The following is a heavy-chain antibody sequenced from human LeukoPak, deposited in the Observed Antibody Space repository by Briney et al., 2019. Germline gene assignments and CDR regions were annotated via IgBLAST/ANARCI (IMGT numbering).Heavy chain of an antibody. CDR1: GFTFSNYA. CDR2: ISGSASST. V-gene: IGHV3-23*01. CDR3: AMKAVPRPRLHDAFDF. D-gene: IGHD5-24*01. J-gene: IGHJ3*01. Sequence: PGGSLRLSCAASGFTFSNYAMSWVRQAPGKGLEWVSAISGSASSTYHADSVKGRFTISRDNSKNTLYLQMNSLRADDTAAYYCAMKAVPRPRLHDAFDFWGQGTAVSVSS.